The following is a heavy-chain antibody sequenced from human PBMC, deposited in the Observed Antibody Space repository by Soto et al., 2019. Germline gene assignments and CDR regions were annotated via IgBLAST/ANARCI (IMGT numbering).Heavy chain of an antibody. J-gene: IGHJ6*02. D-gene: IGHD4-4*01. CDR1: GYTFTSYG. Sequence: QVQLVQSGAEVKKPGASVKVSCKASGYTFTSYGISWVRQAPGQGLEWMGWINTYNGNTKYTQNLQGRVTMTTDTSTSTAYMELRSLTSDDTAAYYCARDLSKGMDVWGQGTTVTVYS. V-gene: IGHV1-18*01. CDR2: INTYNGNT. CDR3: ARDLSKGMDV.